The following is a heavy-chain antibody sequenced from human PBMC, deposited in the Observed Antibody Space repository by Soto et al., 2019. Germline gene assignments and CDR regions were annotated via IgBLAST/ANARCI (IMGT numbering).Heavy chain of an antibody. CDR2: ISGSGGST. Sequence: GGSLRLSCAASGFTFSSYAMSWVRQAPGKGLEWVSAISGSGGSTYYADSVKGRFTISRDNSKNTLYLQMNSLRDEDTAVYYWGKGKIIGDYYYSYGMDGWGQGPTVPAPS. CDR1: GFTFSSYA. V-gene: IGHV3-23*01. D-gene: IGHD3-10*01. CDR3: GKGKIIGDYYYSYGMDG. J-gene: IGHJ6*02.